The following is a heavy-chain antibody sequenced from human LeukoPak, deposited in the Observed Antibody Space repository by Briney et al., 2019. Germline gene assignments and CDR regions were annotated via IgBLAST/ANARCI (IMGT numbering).Heavy chain of an antibody. V-gene: IGHV3-21*01. Sequence: SGGSLRHSCAASGFTFSSYSMNWVRQAPGKGLEWVSSISSSSSYIYYADSVKGRSTISRDNAKNSLYLQMNSLRAEDTAVYYCARGPLAPVLIPDAFDIWGQGTMVTVSS. J-gene: IGHJ3*02. CDR3: ARGPLAPVLIPDAFDI. CDR2: ISSSSSYI. CDR1: GFTFSSYS. D-gene: IGHD3-16*01.